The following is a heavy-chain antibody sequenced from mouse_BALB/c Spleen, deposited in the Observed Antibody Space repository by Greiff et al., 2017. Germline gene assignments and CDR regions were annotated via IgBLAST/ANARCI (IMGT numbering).Heavy chain of an antibody. CDR3: ARDRAYYRYDGDSYAMDY. D-gene: IGHD2-14*01. J-gene: IGHJ4*01. V-gene: IGHV5-4*02. Sequence: EVKLVESGGGLVKPGGSLKLSCAASGFTFSDYYMYWVRQTPEKRLEWVATISDGGSYTYYPDSVKGRFTISRDNAKNNLYLQMSSLKSEDTAMYYCARDRAYYRYDGDSYAMDYWGQGTSVTVSS. CDR1: GFTFSDYY. CDR2: ISDGGSYT.